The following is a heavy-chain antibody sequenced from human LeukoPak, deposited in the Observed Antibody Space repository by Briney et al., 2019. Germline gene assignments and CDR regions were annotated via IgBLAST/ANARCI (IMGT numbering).Heavy chain of an antibody. J-gene: IGHJ4*02. Sequence: SETLSLTCTVSGGSISSNSYYWGWIRQPPGKGLEWIASISYSGSTFYNPSLRSRVTLSVDTSKNQFSLRLSSVTAADTAVYYCARVTGYIVEDYFDYWGQGTLVTVSS. CDR2: ISYSGST. D-gene: IGHD3-22*01. CDR1: GGSISSNSYY. V-gene: IGHV4-39*07. CDR3: ARVTGYIVEDYFDY.